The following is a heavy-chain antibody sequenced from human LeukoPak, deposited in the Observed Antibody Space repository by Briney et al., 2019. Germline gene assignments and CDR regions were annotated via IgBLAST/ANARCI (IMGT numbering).Heavy chain of an antibody. D-gene: IGHD1-26*01. CDR3: AKQNHQWELDY. J-gene: IGHJ4*02. V-gene: IGHV3-33*06. CDR1: GFTFSYG. CDR2: IWYDGSNK. Sequence: GGSLRLSCAAPGFTFSYGMHWVRQAPGKGLEWVAVIWYDGSNKYYADSVKGRFTISRDNSKNTLYLQMNSLRAEDTAVYYCAKQNHQWELDYWGQGTLVTVSS.